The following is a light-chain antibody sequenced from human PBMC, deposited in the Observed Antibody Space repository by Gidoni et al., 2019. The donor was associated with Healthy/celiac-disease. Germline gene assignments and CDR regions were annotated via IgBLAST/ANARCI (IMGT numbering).Light chain of an antibody. V-gene: IGKV1-12*01. CDR1: QGSSSW. CDR2: AAS. CDR3: QQANSFPIT. J-gene: IGKJ5*01. Sequence: IRMTQSPSSVSASVGDRVTITCRASQGSSSWLAWYQQKPGKAPKLLMYAASSVQSGVPSRFSGSGSGTDFTLTISSLQPEDFATYYCQQANSFPITFGQGTRLEIK.